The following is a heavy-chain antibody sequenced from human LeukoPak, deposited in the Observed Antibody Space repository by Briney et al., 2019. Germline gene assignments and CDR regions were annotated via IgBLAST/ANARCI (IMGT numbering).Heavy chain of an antibody. V-gene: IGHV1-18*01. Sequence: ASVTVSCKASGYTFTSYGISWVRQAPGQGIEGMGWISAYNGNTNYAQKLQGSVTITTDTSTSTAYMELRSLRSDDTAEYYGEREERPPYYDYGMDVWGQGTTVTVSS. CDR1: GYTFTSYG. J-gene: IGHJ6*02. D-gene: IGHD1-1*01. CDR2: ISAYNGNT. CDR3: EREERPPYYDYGMDV.